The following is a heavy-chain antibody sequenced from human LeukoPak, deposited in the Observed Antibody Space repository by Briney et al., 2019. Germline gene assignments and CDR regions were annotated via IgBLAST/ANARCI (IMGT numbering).Heavy chain of an antibody. Sequence: SETLSLTCAVYGGSFSGYYWSWIRQPPGKGLEWIGEINHSGSTNYNPSLKSRVTISVDTSKNQFSLKLSSVTAADTAVYYCARGEFRRLDYWGQGTLVTVSS. CDR2: INHSGST. J-gene: IGHJ4*02. CDR3: ARGEFRRLDY. CDR1: GGSFSGYY. V-gene: IGHV4-34*01. D-gene: IGHD2-21*01.